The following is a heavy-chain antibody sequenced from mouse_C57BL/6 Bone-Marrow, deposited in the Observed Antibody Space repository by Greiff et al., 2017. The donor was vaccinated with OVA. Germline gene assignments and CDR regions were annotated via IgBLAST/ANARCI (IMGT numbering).Heavy chain of an antibody. D-gene: IGHD2-3*01. CDR2: ISSGSSTI. Sequence: EVKVEESGGGLVKPGGSLKLSCAASGFTFSDYGMHWVRQAPEKGLEWVAYISSGSSTIYYADTVKGRFTISRDNAKNTLFLQMTSLRSEDTAMYYCAKDSFDGYYVNFDVWGTGTTVTVSS. CDR1: GFTFSDYG. V-gene: IGHV5-17*01. J-gene: IGHJ1*03. CDR3: AKDSFDGYYVNFDV.